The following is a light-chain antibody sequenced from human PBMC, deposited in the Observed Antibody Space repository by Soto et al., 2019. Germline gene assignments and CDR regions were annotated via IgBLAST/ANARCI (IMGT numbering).Light chain of an antibody. Sequence: EIVMTQSPATLSVSPGERATLSSRASQSVSSNLAWYQQKPGQAPRLLIYGASTRATGIPARFSGSRSGTEFTLTISSLQSEDFAVYYCHQYNNWPRTFGQGTKVEI. CDR2: GAS. J-gene: IGKJ1*01. CDR1: QSVSSN. CDR3: HQYNNWPRT. V-gene: IGKV3-15*01.